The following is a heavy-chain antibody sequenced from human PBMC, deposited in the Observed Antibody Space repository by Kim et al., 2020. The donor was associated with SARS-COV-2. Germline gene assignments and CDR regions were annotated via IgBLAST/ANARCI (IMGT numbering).Heavy chain of an antibody. D-gene: IGHD3-10*01. CDR1: GFTFSSYG. CDR3: AKDCYYYGSGIGYYFDY. CDR2: ISYDGSNK. Sequence: GSLRLSCAASGFTFSSYGMHWVRQAPGKGLEWVAVISYDGSNKYYADSVKGRFTISRDNSKNTLYLQMNSLRAEDTAVYYCAKDCYYYGSGIGYYFDYWGQGTLVTVSS. V-gene: IGHV3-30*18. J-gene: IGHJ4*02.